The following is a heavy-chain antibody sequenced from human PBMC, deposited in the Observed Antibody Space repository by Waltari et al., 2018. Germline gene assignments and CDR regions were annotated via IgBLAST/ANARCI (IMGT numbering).Heavy chain of an antibody. J-gene: IGHJ3*02. Sequence: QVQLQESGPGLVKPSETLSLTCTVSGGSISSYYWSWIRQPPGKGLEWIGYIYYSGSTNYNPSLKSRVTISLDTSKNQFSLKLSSVTAADTAVYYCARARVEYSSSSDEDAFDIWGQGTMVTVSS. CDR1: GGSISSYY. V-gene: IGHV4-59*01. CDR3: ARARVEYSSSSDEDAFDI. D-gene: IGHD6-6*01. CDR2: IYYSGST.